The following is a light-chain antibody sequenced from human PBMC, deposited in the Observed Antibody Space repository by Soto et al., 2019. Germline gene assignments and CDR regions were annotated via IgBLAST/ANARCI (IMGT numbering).Light chain of an antibody. CDR3: QQNFSNYLT. V-gene: IGKV1-39*01. Sequence: DILMTQSPSSLSASVGDRVTITCRASQNIRGFLHWYQQKSGKAPRLLIYGTSHLESGVPSRFSGSGSGTDFTLTITGLQPEDSASYFCQQNFSNYLTFGGGTRVEVK. CDR1: QNIRGF. CDR2: GTS. J-gene: IGKJ4*01.